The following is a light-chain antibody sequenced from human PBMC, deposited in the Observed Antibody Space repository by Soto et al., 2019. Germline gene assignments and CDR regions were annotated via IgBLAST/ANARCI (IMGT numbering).Light chain of an antibody. CDR3: QNHDSAPIP. Sequence: DVQMTQSQSSLSAYVGYIVTITCRASQGIRNDLGWYQKKPGKAPRFLIQTASNLQGGVPSRFSGSGSGTEFTLTISSLQPGDVATYYCQNHDSAPIPVGQGTRLEI. V-gene: IGKV1-17*01. CDR2: TAS. J-gene: IGKJ5*01. CDR1: QGIRND.